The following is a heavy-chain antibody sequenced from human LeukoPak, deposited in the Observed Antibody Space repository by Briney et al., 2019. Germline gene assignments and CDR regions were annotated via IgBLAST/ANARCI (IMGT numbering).Heavy chain of an antibody. Sequence: GGSLRLSCAASGFTFSDYYMSWIRQAPGKGLEWVSYISSSSSYTNYADSVKGRFTISRDNAKNSLYLQVNSLRAEDTAVYYCAREGAGTNYYYYYGMDVWGQGTTVTVSS. V-gene: IGHV3-11*06. CDR1: GFTFSDYY. CDR2: ISSSSSYT. D-gene: IGHD3-16*01. J-gene: IGHJ6*02. CDR3: AREGAGTNYYYYYGMDV.